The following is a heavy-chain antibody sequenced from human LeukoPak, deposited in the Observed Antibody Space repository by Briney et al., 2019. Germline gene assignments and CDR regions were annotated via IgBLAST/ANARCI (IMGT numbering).Heavy chain of an antibody. J-gene: IGHJ6*03. D-gene: IGHD2-8*01. V-gene: IGHV4-61*02. CDR2: IYNSGSA. Sequence: PSQTLSLTCTVSGGSISSGIYYWTWIRQPAGKGLEWIGRIYNSGSANYNPSLKSRVTMSIDTSKNQFSLNLTSVTAADTAVYYCASVGVYYNSYFYMDVWGKGTTVTVSS. CDR3: ASVGVYYNSYFYMDV. CDR1: GGSISSGIYY.